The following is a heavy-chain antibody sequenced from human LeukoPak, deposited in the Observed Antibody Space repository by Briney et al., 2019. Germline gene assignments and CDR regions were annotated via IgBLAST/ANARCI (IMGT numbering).Heavy chain of an antibody. CDR1: GFTFSSYS. V-gene: IGHV3-21*01. CDR3: ARASGDIVETATMGSY. J-gene: IGHJ4*02. D-gene: IGHD5-18*01. Sequence: GGSLRLSCAASGFTFSSYSMTWVRQAPGKGLERVSSISSSSSSIYYADSVKGRLTISRDNAKNSLYLQMNSLRAEDTAVYYCARASGDIVETATMGSYWGQGTLVTVSS. CDR2: ISSSSSSI.